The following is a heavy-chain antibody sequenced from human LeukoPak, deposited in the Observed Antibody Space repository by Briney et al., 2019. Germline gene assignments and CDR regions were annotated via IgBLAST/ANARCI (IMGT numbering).Heavy chain of an antibody. J-gene: IGHJ6*03. CDR2: IYYSGST. D-gene: IGHD2-2*01. Sequence: SETLSLTCTVSGGSISSSSYYWGWIRQPPGKGLEWIGSIYYSGSTYYNPSLKSRVTISVDTSKNQFSLKLSSVTAADTAVYYCARGEEASGPAAIYYYYMDVWGKGTTVTVSS. V-gene: IGHV4-39*07. CDR3: ARGEEASGPAAIYYYYMDV. CDR1: GGSISSSSYY.